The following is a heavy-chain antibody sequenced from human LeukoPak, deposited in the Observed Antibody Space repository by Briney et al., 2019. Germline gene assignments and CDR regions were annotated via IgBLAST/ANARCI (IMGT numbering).Heavy chain of an antibody. CDR2: ISGSGGAT. J-gene: IGHJ4*01. D-gene: IGHD3-16*01. CDR1: GFTFTSYA. V-gene: IGHV3-23*01. Sequence: TGESLRLSCAASGFTFTSYAMNWVRQAPGKGLEWVSSISGSGGATYNADSVKGRFTISRDNSKNTLYLQMNNLRAEGTAVYYCAKGDLGFGRFYFDYWGHGNLVTVSP. CDR3: AKGDLGFGRFYFDY.